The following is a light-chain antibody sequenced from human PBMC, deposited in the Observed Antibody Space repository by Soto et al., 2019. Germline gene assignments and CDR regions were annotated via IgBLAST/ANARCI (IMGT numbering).Light chain of an antibody. J-gene: IGLJ2*01. Sequence: QSALTQPASVSGSPGQSITISCTGTSSDVGTYNYVSWYQQHPGKAPKVMIYDVSNRPSGVSNRFSGSKSGNTASLTISGLQAEDEADYYCSSYTAISTSVIFGGGTKLTVL. V-gene: IGLV2-14*03. CDR1: SSDVGTYNY. CDR2: DVS. CDR3: SSYTAISTSVI.